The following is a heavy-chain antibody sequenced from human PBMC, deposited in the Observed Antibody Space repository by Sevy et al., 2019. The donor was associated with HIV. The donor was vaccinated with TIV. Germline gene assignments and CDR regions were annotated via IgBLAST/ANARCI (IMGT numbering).Heavy chain of an antibody. V-gene: IGHV3-74*01. CDR3: ARDRSGSYHVSDNWFDP. Sequence: GGSLRLSCAASGFTFRSYWMHWVRQVPGKGLVWVSRIKSDGSSTSYADSVKGRFTISRDNAKNTLYLQMNSLRAEDTAVYYCARDRSGSYHVSDNWFDPWGQGTLVTVSS. CDR1: GFTFRSYW. CDR2: IKSDGSST. D-gene: IGHD1-26*01. J-gene: IGHJ5*02.